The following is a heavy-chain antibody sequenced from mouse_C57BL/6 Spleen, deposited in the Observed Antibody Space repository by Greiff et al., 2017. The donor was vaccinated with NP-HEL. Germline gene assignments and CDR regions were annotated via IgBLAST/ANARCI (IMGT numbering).Heavy chain of an antibody. V-gene: IGHV3-6*01. CDR3: ARERGRYFDY. CDR1: GYSITSGYY. CDR2: ISYDGSN. D-gene: IGHD3-3*01. J-gene: IGHJ2*01. Sequence: EVQLVESGPGLVKPSQSLSLTCSVTGYSITSGYYWNWIRQFPGNKLEWMGYISYDGSNNYNPSLKNRISITRDTSKNQFFLKLNSVTTEDTATYYCARERGRYFDYWGQGTTLTVSS.